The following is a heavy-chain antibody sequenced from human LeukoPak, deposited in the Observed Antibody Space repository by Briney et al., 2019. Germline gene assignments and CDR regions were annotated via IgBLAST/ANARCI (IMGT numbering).Heavy chain of an antibody. D-gene: IGHD6-19*01. CDR1: GASMSSNY. CDR2: IYHSGNT. V-gene: IGHV4-4*09. Sequence: PSETLSLTCNVSGASMSSNYWSWIWQPPGKGLEWIGYIYHSGNTNYSPSLESRVTMSVDESKNQFSLRVHFVSAADTAVYYCAGTPRAAVAGRFDSWGQGTLVTVSS. CDR3: AGTPRAAVAGRFDS. J-gene: IGHJ4*02.